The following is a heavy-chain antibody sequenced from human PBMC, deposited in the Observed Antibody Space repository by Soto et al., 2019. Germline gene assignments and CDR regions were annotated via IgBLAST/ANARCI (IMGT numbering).Heavy chain of an antibody. V-gene: IGHV3-53*01. J-gene: IGHJ4*02. CDR2: IYSGGST. CDR3: ARARGGLSVVTATYFEY. Sequence: PGGSLRLSCAASGFTVSSNYMTWVRQAPGKGLEWVSLIYSGGSTYYANSVKGRFTISRDNSKNTLYLQMNSLRAEDTAVYYCARARGGLSVVTATYFEYWGQGTLVTVSS. D-gene: IGHD2-21*02. CDR1: GFTVSSNY.